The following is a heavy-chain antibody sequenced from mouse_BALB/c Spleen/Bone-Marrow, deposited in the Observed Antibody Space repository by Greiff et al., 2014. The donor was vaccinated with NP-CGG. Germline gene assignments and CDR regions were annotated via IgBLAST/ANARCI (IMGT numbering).Heavy chain of an antibody. CDR2: ISSGGSNT. CDR3: ARHQRYYAMDY. CDR1: GFTFSSYG. J-gene: IGHJ4*01. Sequence: EVQRVESGGDLVKPGGSLKLSCAASGFTFSSYGMSWGRQTPDKRLEWVATISSGGSNTYYPDSVKGRFTISRDNAKNTLYLQMSSLKSEDTAMYYCARHQRYYAMDYWGQGTSVTDSS. V-gene: IGHV5-6*01.